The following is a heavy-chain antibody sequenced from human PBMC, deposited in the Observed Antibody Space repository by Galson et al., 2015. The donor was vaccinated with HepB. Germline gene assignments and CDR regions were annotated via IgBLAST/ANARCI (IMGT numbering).Heavy chain of an antibody. J-gene: IGHJ5*02. CDR3: AKGGPGRIGMMISRSFGFDP. Sequence: SLRLSCAASGFSFSNYGIHWVRQAPGKGLEWMAVISYHGSYRNYADSVEGRFTVSRDSSRSMLYLQMNSLRVEDTAVYYCAKGGPGRIGMMISRSFGFDPWGQGTLVIVSS. CDR2: ISYHGSYR. CDR1: GFSFSNYG. V-gene: IGHV3-30*18. D-gene: IGHD3-16*01.